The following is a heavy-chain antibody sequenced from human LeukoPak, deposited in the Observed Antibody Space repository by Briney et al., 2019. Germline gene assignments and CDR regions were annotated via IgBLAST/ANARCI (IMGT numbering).Heavy chain of an antibody. V-gene: IGHV3-21*01. CDR2: ITPTSSYI. CDR1: GLTFSGYS. CDR3: ARLRSTTDHSGYYFYYDY. Sequence: GGSLRLSCAVSGLTFSGYSFNWVRQAPGKGLEWVSSITPTSSYIYYADSVKGRFTISRDNAKKSLYMQMNSLRAEDTAVYYCARLRSTTDHSGYYFYYDYWGQGTLVTVSS. D-gene: IGHD3-22*01. J-gene: IGHJ4*02.